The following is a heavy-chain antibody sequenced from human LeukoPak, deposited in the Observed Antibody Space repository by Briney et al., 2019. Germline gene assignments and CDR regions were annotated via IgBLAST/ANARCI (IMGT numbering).Heavy chain of an antibody. D-gene: IGHD6-13*01. CDR2: IDNDGSDT. CDR1: GFRFSDYR. CDR3: ARGVEAAGTDY. J-gene: IGHJ4*02. V-gene: IGHV3-74*01. Sequence: PGGSLRLSCAVSGFRFSDYRMDWVRRAPGKRPVWVSYIDNDGSDTGYADSVKGRFTVSRDNAKNTLYLQMTSLRVEDTAMYYCARGVEAAGTDYWGQGTLVTVSS.